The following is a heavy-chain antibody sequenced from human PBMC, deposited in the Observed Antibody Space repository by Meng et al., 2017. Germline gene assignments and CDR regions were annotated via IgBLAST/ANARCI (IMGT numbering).Heavy chain of an antibody. CDR1: GFTFSNAW. CDR2: ISGSGGST. J-gene: IGHJ6*02. D-gene: IGHD2-2*01. Sequence: GESLKISCAASGFTFSNAWMSWVRQAPGKGLEWVSAISGSGGSTYYADSVKGRFTISRDNSKNTLYLQMNSLRAEDTAVYYCAKLYCSSTSCYAQAKHYYYYYGMDVWGQGTTVTVSS. CDR3: AKLYCSSTSCYAQAKHYYYYYGMDV. V-gene: IGHV3-23*01.